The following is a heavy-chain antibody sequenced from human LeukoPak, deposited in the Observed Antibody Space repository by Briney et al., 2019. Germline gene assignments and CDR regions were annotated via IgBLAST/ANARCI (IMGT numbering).Heavy chain of an antibody. CDR1: GFTFSSYA. CDR2: ISSNGGST. V-gene: IGHV3-64D*06. CDR3: VKPKYSSSWATPFDP. Sequence: PGGSLRLSCSASGFTFSSYAMHWVRQAPGKGLEYVSAISSNGGSTYHADSVKGRFTISRDNSKNTLYLQMSSLRAEDTAVYYCVKPKYSSSWATPFDPWGQGTLVTVSS. D-gene: IGHD6-13*01. J-gene: IGHJ5*02.